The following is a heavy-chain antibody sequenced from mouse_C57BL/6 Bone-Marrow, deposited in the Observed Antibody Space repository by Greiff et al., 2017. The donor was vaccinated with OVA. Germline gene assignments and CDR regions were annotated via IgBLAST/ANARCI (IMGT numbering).Heavy chain of an antibody. V-gene: IGHV1-75*01. D-gene: IGHD1-1*01. CDR3: ARVYYYGSSYDFDY. Sequence: VQLQQSGPELVKPGASVKISCKASGYTFTDYYINWVKQRPGQGLEWIGWIFPGSGSTYYNEKFKGKATLTVDKSSSTAYMLRSSLTSEDSAVYFCARVYYYGSSYDFDYWGQGTTLTVSS. CDR2: IFPGSGST. CDR1: GYTFTDYY. J-gene: IGHJ2*01.